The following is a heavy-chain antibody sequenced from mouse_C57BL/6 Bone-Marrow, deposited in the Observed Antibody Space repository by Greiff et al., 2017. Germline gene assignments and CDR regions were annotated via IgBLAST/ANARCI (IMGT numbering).Heavy chain of an antibody. V-gene: IGHV1-80*01. Sequence: QVQLQQSGAELVKPGASVKISCKASGYAFSSYWMNWVKQRPGKGLEWIGQIYPGDGDTNYNGKFKGKATLTADKSSSTAYMQLSSLTSEDSAVYFCARIYYDYDEWCAYWGQGTLVTVSA. CDR3: ARIYYDYDEWCAY. D-gene: IGHD2-4*01. J-gene: IGHJ3*01. CDR1: GYAFSSYW. CDR2: IYPGDGDT.